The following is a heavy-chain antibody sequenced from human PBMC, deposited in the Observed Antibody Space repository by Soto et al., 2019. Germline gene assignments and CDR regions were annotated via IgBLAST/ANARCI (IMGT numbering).Heavy chain of an antibody. D-gene: IGHD3-10*01. J-gene: IGHJ5*02. CDR2: IIPITETP. Sequence: QVQLVQSGAEVKKPGSSVRVSCKVSGGTFSSHAINWLRQAPGQGLEWMGVIIPITETPNNAEKFQGRVTITADKSTTTVYIELSSLTFDDTAVYFCARGNKGPGHYGPGSQGWYGPWGQGTLVTVSS. CDR1: GGTFSSHA. V-gene: IGHV1-69*06. CDR3: ARGNKGPGHYGPGSQGWYGP.